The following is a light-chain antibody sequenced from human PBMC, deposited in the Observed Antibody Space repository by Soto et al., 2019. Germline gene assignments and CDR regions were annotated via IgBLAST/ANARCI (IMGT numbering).Light chain of an antibody. CDR1: HGISNY. CDR2: AAS. Sequence: DIQMTQSPSSLSASVGDRVTITCRASHGISNYLAWYQQKPGKVPKLLIYAASTLQSGVPSRFSGSGSGTDFTLTISSLQPEDVATYYCQKYNSAPPGWTFGQGTKVEIK. J-gene: IGKJ1*01. CDR3: QKYNSAPPGWT. V-gene: IGKV1-27*01.